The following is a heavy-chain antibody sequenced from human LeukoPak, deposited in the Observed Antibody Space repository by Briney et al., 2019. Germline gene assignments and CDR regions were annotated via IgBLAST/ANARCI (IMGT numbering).Heavy chain of an antibody. Sequence: ASVKVSCKASGGTFSSYAISWVRQAPGQGLEWMGGINPNSGGTNYAQKFQGWVTMTRDTSISTAYMELSRLRSDDTAVYYCARVQVRGVTTLGYWGQGTLVTVSS. V-gene: IGHV1-2*04. CDR2: INPNSGGT. D-gene: IGHD3-10*01. CDR1: GGTFSSYA. J-gene: IGHJ4*02. CDR3: ARVQVRGVTTLGY.